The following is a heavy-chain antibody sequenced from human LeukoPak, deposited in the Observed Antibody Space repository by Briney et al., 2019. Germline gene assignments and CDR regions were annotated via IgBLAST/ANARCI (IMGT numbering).Heavy chain of an antibody. D-gene: IGHD1-14*01. J-gene: IGHJ4*02. CDR3: ARDPSGSTTFDY. V-gene: IGHV4-34*01. Sequence: SETLSLTCAVYGGSFSGYYWSWIRQPPGKGLEWIGEINHSGSTNYNPSLKSRVTISVDTSKNQFSLKLSSVTAADTAVYYCARDPSGSTTFDYWGQGPLVTVSS. CDR1: GGSFSGYY. CDR2: INHSGST.